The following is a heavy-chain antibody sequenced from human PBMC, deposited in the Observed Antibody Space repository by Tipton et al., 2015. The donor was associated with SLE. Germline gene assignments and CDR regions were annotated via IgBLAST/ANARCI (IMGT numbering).Heavy chain of an antibody. CDR2: ITPIGST. J-gene: IGHJ4*02. CDR3: VHYDYDDYLEY. V-gene: IGHV4-34*01. D-gene: IGHD3-16*01. Sequence: TLSLTCAVYGGSLSGYYWSWIRQSPGKGLEWIGEITPIGSTNYNPSLKSRVTISADTSKNQFSLNLSSVTAADTAVYYCVHYDYDDYLEYWGQGTLVTVSS. CDR1: GGSLSGYY.